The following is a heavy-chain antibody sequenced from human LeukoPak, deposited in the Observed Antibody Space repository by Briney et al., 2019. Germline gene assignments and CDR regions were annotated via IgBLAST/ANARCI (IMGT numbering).Heavy chain of an antibody. CDR3: ARGSSGSYQIDNWFDP. Sequence: PGGSLRLSCAASGFTFSSYSMNWVRQAPGKGLEWVSSISSSSSYIYYADSVKGRFTISRDNAKNSLYLQMNSLRAEDTAVYYCARGSSGSYQIDNWFDPWGQGTLVTVSS. CDR2: ISSSSSYI. V-gene: IGHV3-21*01. D-gene: IGHD1-26*01. J-gene: IGHJ5*02. CDR1: GFTFSSYS.